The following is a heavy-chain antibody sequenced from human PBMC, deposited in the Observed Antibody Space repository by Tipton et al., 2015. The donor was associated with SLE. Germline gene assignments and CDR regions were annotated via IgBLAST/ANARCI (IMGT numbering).Heavy chain of an antibody. CDR3: ARGYTTVIHWYFDL. CDR1: GGSISHYY. CDR2: IHYSGST. D-gene: IGHD4-17*01. J-gene: IGHJ2*01. Sequence: TLSLTCTVSGGSISHYYWSWIRQPPGKGLEWIGYIHYSGSTNYKPALESRIAISVDTSKNYFSLKLSSVTAADTAVYYCARGYTTVIHWYFDLWGRGTLVTVSS. V-gene: IGHV4-59*12.